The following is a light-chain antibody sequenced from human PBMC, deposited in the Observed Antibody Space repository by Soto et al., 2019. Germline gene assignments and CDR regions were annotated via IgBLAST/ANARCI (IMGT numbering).Light chain of an antibody. CDR3: QKYNNWPLYT. CDR1: QSVSRN. J-gene: IGKJ2*01. CDR2: DAS. V-gene: IGKV3-15*01. Sequence: EIVMTPSPATLSVSPGERATLSCRASQSVSRNLAWDQQRPGRAPRLLLYDASTRATDIPAMFSGSGSGTEFTLTISSLQSEDFSGYYCQKYNNWPLYTFGQGTKLEIK.